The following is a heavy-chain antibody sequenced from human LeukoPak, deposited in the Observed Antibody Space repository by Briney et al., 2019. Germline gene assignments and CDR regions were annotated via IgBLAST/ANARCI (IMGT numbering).Heavy chain of an antibody. CDR3: TRETSSRYFDY. V-gene: IGHV1-8*01. CDR2: MNPNSGRT. Sequence: GASVKVSCKASGYTLTSFDINWVRQATGQGLEWMGWMNPNSGRTGYAQNFQGRITITRNTSISTVYMELSSLRSEDTAVYYCTRETSSRYFDYWGQGTLVTVSS. J-gene: IGHJ4*02. CDR1: GYTLTSFD.